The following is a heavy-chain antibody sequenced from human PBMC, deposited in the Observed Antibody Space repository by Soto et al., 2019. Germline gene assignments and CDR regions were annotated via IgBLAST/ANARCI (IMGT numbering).Heavy chain of an antibody. Sequence: ASVKVSCKASGYTFTGYYMHWVRQAPGQGLEWMGWINPNSGGTNYAQKFQGWVTMTRDTSISTAYMELSRLRSDDTAVYYCAREVGGLIPMVRGAHDAFDIWGQGTMVTVSS. D-gene: IGHD3-10*01. CDR1: GYTFTGYY. J-gene: IGHJ3*02. CDR3: AREVGGLIPMVRGAHDAFDI. CDR2: INPNSGGT. V-gene: IGHV1-2*04.